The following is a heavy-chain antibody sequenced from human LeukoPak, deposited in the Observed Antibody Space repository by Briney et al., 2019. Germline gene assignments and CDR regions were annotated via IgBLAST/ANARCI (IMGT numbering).Heavy chain of an antibody. D-gene: IGHD6-13*01. Sequence: GGSLRLSCAASGFVFSNYVMHWIRQAPGKGLEWISYIGDTDIKYTDSVKGRFTVSRDNSKTTVFLQMNSLRVEDTAMYYCAKRSAAGTPLTLFALDYWGQGTLVTVSS. J-gene: IGHJ4*02. CDR3: AKRSAAGTPLTLFALDY. CDR2: IGDTDI. CDR1: GFVFSNYV. V-gene: IGHV3-30*02.